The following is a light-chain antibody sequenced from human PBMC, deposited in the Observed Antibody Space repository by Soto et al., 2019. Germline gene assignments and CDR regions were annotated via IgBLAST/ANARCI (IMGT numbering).Light chain of an antibody. Sequence: EIGLTQSPGTLSLSPGERATLSCRASQSVSSSYLAWYQQKPGQAPRLLIFAASTRATGIPDRFSGSGSGTDFTLTISRLEPEDSAVYYCQHYGNSLWTFGQGTKVDI. CDR2: AAS. J-gene: IGKJ1*01. CDR3: QHYGNSLWT. CDR1: QSVSSSY. V-gene: IGKV3-20*01.